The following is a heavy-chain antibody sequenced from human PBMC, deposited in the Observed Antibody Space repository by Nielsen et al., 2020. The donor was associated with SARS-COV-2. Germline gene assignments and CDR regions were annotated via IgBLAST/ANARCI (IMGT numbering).Heavy chain of an antibody. Sequence: GSLRLSCKGSGYSFTSYWIGWVRQMPGKGLEWMGIIYPGDSDTRYSPSFQGQVTISADKSISTAYLQWSSLKASDTAMYYCARVNVDTAMDFDYWGQGTLVTVSS. CDR3: ARVNVDTAMDFDY. V-gene: IGHV5-51*01. CDR2: IYPGDSDT. CDR1: GYSFTSYW. D-gene: IGHD5-18*01. J-gene: IGHJ4*02.